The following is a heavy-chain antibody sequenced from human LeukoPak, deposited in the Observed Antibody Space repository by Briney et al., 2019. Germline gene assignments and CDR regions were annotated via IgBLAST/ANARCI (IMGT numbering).Heavy chain of an antibody. V-gene: IGHV3-30-3*01. Sequence: GGSLRLSCAASGFTFSSYAMHWVRRAPGKGLEWVAVISYDGSNKYYADSVKGRFTISRDNSKNTLYLQMNSLRAEDTAVYYCARDPAGIAAAGLDYWGQGTLVTVSS. CDR1: GFTFSSYA. CDR2: ISYDGSNK. D-gene: IGHD6-13*01. CDR3: ARDPAGIAAAGLDY. J-gene: IGHJ4*02.